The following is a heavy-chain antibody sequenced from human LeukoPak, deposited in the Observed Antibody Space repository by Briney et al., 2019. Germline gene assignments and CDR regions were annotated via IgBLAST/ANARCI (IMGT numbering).Heavy chain of an antibody. CDR1: GFTFSSYA. J-gene: IGHJ4*02. Sequence: GGSLRLSCAASGFTFSSYAMSWVRQAPGKGLEWVSAISGSGGSTYYADSVKGRFTISRDNSKNTLYLQMNSLRAEDTAVYYCATTMVPGVRYDYWGQGTLVTVSS. CDR2: ISGSGGST. V-gene: IGHV3-23*01. D-gene: IGHD3-10*01. CDR3: ATTMVPGVRYDY.